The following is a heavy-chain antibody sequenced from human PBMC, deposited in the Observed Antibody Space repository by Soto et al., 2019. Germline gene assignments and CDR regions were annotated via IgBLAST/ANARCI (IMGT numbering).Heavy chain of an antibody. CDR2: IIPIFGTA. D-gene: IGHD2-15*01. CDR3: ARAGCSGGSCYFLSPWFDP. CDR1: GGTFSSYA. V-gene: IGHV1-69*01. Sequence: QVQLVQSGAEVKKPGSSVKVSCKASGGTFSSYAISWVRQAPGQGLEWMGGIIPIFGTANYAQKFQDRVTITADESTSTAYMELSSLRSEDTAVYYCARAGCSGGSCYFLSPWFDPWGQGTLVTVSS. J-gene: IGHJ5*02.